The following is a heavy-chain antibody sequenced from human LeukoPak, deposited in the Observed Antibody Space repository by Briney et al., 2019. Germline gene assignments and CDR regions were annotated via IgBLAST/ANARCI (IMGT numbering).Heavy chain of an antibody. Sequence: GASVKVSCKASGYTFTGYYMHWVRQAPGQGLEWMGWINPNSGGTNYAQRFQGRVTMTRDTSISTAYMELSRLRSDDTAVYYCARGLDCSSTSCYISEWFDPWGQGTLVTVSS. J-gene: IGHJ5*02. CDR2: INPNSGGT. D-gene: IGHD2-2*02. CDR1: GYTFTGYY. V-gene: IGHV1-2*02. CDR3: ARGLDCSSTSCYISEWFDP.